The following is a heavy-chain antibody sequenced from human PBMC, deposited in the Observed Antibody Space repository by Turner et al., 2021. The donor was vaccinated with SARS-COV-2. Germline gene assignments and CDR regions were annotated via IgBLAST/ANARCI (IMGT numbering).Heavy chain of an antibody. Sequence: QLQLQESGPGLVKPSETLSLTCTVSGGSISSSTYYWGWIRQPPGKGLEWIGNIYYSGSTYYNPSLKSRVTISVDTSKNQFSLKLSSVTAADTAVYYCAKDPPNQWELDAFDIWGQGTMVTVSS. CDR1: GGSISSSTYY. J-gene: IGHJ3*02. V-gene: IGHV4-39*02. D-gene: IGHD1-26*01. CDR2: IYYSGST. CDR3: AKDPPNQWELDAFDI.